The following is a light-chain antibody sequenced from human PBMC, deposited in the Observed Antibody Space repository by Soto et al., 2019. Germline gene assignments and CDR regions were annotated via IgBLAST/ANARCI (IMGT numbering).Light chain of an antibody. Sequence: DIQMTQSPSTLSASVGDRVIITCRASQSIDTALAWYQQRPGKAPNLLIYRASNLESGVPSRFSGSGSGTDFTLAISSLQPDGFATYFCQQYGTFLTFGQGTKLEI. V-gene: IGKV1-5*03. J-gene: IGKJ2*01. CDR1: QSIDTA. CDR2: RAS. CDR3: QQYGTFLT.